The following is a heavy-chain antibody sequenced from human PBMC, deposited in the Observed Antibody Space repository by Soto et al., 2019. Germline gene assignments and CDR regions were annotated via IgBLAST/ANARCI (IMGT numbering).Heavy chain of an antibody. CDR3: ARVNRVAAAGTFYYGMDV. D-gene: IGHD6-13*01. J-gene: IGHJ6*02. V-gene: IGHV1-8*01. Sequence: VASVKVSCKASGYTFTSYDINWVRQATGQGLEWMGWMNPNSGNTGYAQKFQGRVTMTRNTSISTAYMELSSLRSEDTAVYYCARVNRVAAAGTFYYGMDVWGQGTTVTVSS. CDR2: MNPNSGNT. CDR1: GYTFTSYD.